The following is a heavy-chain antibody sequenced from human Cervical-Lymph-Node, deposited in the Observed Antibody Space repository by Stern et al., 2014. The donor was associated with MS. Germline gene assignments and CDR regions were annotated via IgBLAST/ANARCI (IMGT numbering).Heavy chain of an antibody. J-gene: IGHJ6*02. V-gene: IGHV1-2*06. D-gene: IGHD1-14*01. CDR3: ARITRHFENRLYFGMDV. Sequence: VQLVQSAAEVTKPGASVKVSCEAYGYTFNAYYINWVRQAPGRGLEWMGRINPNSGETKYAQKFQGRVTMIRDTSNTAVIELRRVTSDDTAVFYCARITRHFENRLYFGMDVWGQGTTVTVSS. CDR1: GYTFNAYY. CDR2: INPNSGET.